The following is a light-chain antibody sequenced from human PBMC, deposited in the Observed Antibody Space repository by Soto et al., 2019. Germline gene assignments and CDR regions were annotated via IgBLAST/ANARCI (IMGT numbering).Light chain of an antibody. Sequence: DIQMTQSPASLPASVGDRVTITCRASQGISNELAWYQQKPGKAPKRLIYAVSSLQTGVPSRFSGSGSGTEFTLTISSLQPEDFATYYCLQHNSYPWTFGQGNKLEIK. CDR1: QGISNE. CDR2: AVS. V-gene: IGKV1-17*01. CDR3: LQHNSYPWT. J-gene: IGKJ1*01.